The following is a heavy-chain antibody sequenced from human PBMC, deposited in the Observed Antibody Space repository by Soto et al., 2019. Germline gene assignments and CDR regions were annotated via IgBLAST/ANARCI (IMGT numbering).Heavy chain of an antibody. Sequence: SESLSLTYSVSVGSVNEKRWWTWVRQTPVNGLELIGETFLKEDTNYNAFLKSRVSISIDKSRNEVSLILTSVTAADTAVYYCVSHVGTGGYGAFDIWGKGTVVTVSS. V-gene: IGHV4-4*02. CDR1: VGSVNEKRW. J-gene: IGHJ3*02. D-gene: IGHD3-16*01. CDR2: TFLKEDT. CDR3: VSHVGTGGYGAFDI.